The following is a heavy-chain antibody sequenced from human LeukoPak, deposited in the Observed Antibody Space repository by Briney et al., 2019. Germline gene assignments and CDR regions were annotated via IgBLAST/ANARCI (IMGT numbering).Heavy chain of an antibody. Sequence: GGSLRLSCAASGFTFRRHGMHWVRQAPGKGLEGVVVISADGNTKYYVDSVEGRFTISRDNSKSTVYLEMNSLREEDTAVYYCAREGAWGNWYFDLWGRGTLVTVSS. J-gene: IGHJ2*01. CDR1: GFTFRRHG. CDR3: AREGAWGNWYFDL. CDR2: ISADGNTK. V-gene: IGHV3-30*03. D-gene: IGHD3-16*01.